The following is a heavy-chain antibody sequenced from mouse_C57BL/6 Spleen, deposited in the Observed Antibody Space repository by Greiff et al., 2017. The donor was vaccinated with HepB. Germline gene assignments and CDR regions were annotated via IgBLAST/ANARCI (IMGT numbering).Heavy chain of an antibody. CDR3: ARPNWDGAAWFAY. CDR2: ISNGGGST. D-gene: IGHD4-1*01. CDR1: GFTFSDYY. J-gene: IGHJ3*01. V-gene: IGHV5-12*01. Sequence: EVKVVESGGGLVQPGGSLKLSCAASGFTFSDYYMYWVRQTPEKRLEWVAYISNGGGSTYYPDTVKGRFTISRDNAKNTLYLQMSRLKSEDTAMYYCARPNWDGAAWFAYWGQGTLVTVSA.